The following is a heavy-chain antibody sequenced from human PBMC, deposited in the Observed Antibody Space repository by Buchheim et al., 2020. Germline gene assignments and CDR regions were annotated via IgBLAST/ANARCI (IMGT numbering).Heavy chain of an antibody. CDR3: AKDMEIGSSPHYYYYGMDV. J-gene: IGHJ6*02. CDR2: IRYDGNNK. CDR1: GFTFSSYF. Sequence: QVQLVESGGGVVQPGRSLRLSCVASGFTFSSYFMHWVRQAPGKGLEWVAFIRYDGNNKYYGDSVKGRFTLSRDNSKNTLYLQMNSLRAEDTAVYYCAKDMEIGSSPHYYYYGMDVWGQGTT. V-gene: IGHV3-30*02. D-gene: IGHD6-6*01.